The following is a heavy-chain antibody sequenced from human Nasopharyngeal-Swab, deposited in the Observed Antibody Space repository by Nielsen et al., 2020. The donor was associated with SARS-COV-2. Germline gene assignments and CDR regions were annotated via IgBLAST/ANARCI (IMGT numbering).Heavy chain of an antibody. Sequence: SETLSLTCTVSGVSITSQYWSWIRQPPGKGLEWIGYISHNSGTSYNPSLKSRVTMFMDTSKNQFSLRLRSVTAADTAVYYWAKEGATGWFDPCGQGTLVTVSS. CDR1: GVSITSQY. CDR3: AKEGATGWFDP. CDR2: ISHNSGT. V-gene: IGHV4-59*11. J-gene: IGHJ5*02.